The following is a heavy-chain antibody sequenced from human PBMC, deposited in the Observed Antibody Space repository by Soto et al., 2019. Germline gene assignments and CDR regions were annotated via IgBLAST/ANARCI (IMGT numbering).Heavy chain of an antibody. Sequence: VQLVESGGGVVQPGRSLRLSCAASGFTFSSYGMHWVRQAPGKGLEWVAVISYDGSNKYYADSVKGRFTISRDNSKNTLYLQMNSLRAEDTAVYYCAKDLYAAAAGTGYYFDYWGQGTLVTVSS. CDR3: AKDLYAAAAGTGYYFDY. V-gene: IGHV3-30*18. CDR1: GFTFSSYG. D-gene: IGHD6-13*01. CDR2: ISYDGSNK. J-gene: IGHJ4*02.